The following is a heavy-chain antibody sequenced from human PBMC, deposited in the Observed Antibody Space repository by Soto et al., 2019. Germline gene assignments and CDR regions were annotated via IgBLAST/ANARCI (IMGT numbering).Heavy chain of an antibody. V-gene: IGHV3-11*01. CDR1: GFTFSDYY. D-gene: IGHD3-16*01. J-gene: IGHJ6*02. CDR3: VREREVCRSPYYFSGMDV. Sequence: QVQLVESGGGLVKPGGSLRLSCAASGFTFSDYYMSWIRQAPGNGLEWVSYISGSSSTIYYADSVKARFTIFMYNAKNSLDLKMHSLRAEDTVVDYCVREREVCRSPYYFSGMDVCGQGTTVTVSS. CDR2: ISGSSSTI.